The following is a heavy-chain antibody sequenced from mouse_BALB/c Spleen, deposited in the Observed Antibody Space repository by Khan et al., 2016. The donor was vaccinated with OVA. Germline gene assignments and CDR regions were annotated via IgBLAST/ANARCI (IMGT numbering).Heavy chain of an antibody. CDR1: GYTFTDFA. Sequence: QVQLQQSGAELVRPGVSVKISCKGSGYTFTDFAMHRMKQSHAKSLEWLGVISTYYGDADYNHKFRDKATMTVDKSSSTAYMELAGLTSEDSAIYYCVRGSGKSRFAYWGQGTLVTVSA. V-gene: IGHV1S137*01. D-gene: IGHD1-3*01. J-gene: IGHJ3*01. CDR3: VRGSGKSRFAY. CDR2: ISTYYGDA.